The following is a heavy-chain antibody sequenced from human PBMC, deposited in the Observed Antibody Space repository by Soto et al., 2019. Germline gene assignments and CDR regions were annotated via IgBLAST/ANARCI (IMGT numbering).Heavy chain of an antibody. CDR2: IIPIFGTA. V-gene: IGHV1-69*13. CDR3: ASKPAIFGVVIDLYYYYGMDV. Sequence: ASVKVSCKASGGTFSSYAISWVRQAPGQGLEWMGGIIPIFGTANYAQKFQGRVTITADESTSTAYMEQSSLRSEDTAVYYCASKPAIFGVVIDLYYYYGMDVRGQGTTVTVSS. CDR1: GGTFSSYA. J-gene: IGHJ6*02. D-gene: IGHD3-3*01.